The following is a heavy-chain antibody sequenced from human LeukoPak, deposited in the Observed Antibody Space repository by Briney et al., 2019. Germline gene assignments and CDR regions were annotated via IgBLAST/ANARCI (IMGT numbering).Heavy chain of an antibody. J-gene: IGHJ5*02. CDR3: ARGGGGSFDR. D-gene: IGHD3-10*01. V-gene: IGHV3-48*01. CDR1: GFTFSTYS. CDR2: ISSTSSII. Sequence: GGSLRLSCAASGFTFSTYSMNWVRQAPGKGLEGVSDISSTSSIIYYADSVKGRFVISRDNAKNSLCLQMNSLRAEDTAVYYCARGGGGSFDRWGQGTLVTVSS.